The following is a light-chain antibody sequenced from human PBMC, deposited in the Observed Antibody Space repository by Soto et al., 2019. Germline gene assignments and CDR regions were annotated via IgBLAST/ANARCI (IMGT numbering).Light chain of an antibody. CDR2: KAS. J-gene: IGKJ1*01. Sequence: DIQMTQSPSTLSASVGDIVTITCRASQSISSWLSWYQQKPGKAPKLLIYKASSLESGVPSRFSGSGSGTEFTLTISSLQPDDFVTYYCQQYNSYSAWTFGQGTKVEIK. CDR1: QSISSW. V-gene: IGKV1-5*03. CDR3: QQYNSYSAWT.